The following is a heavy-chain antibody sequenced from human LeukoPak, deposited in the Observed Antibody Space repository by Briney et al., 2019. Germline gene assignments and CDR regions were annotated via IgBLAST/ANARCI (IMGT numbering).Heavy chain of an antibody. CDR3: AKVGPRTWIQLWFEY. CDR1: GFTFSNYA. Sequence: GGSLRLSCAASGFTFSNYAMTWVRQAPGKGLEWVSSISSSGADTYNADSVKGRFTISRDNSKNTLYLQMNSLGAEDTAVYYCAKVGPRTWIQLWFEYWGQGTLVTVSS. D-gene: IGHD5-18*01. J-gene: IGHJ4*02. V-gene: IGHV3-23*01. CDR2: ISSSGADT.